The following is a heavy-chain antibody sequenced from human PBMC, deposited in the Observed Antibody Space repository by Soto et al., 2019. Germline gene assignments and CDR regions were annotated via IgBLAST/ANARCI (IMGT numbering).Heavy chain of an antibody. Sequence: QVQLVESGGGVVQPGTSLRLSCVASGFTFSSYSMHWVRQAPGKGLEWVAVISFDGNYADSVKGRFTISRDNSKNTLYLQMNSLRAEDTAVYYCARPGVINCYCSMDVWGQGTSVTVSS. CDR2: ISFDG. J-gene: IGHJ6*02. CDR1: GFTFSSYS. D-gene: IGHD3-3*01. V-gene: IGHV3-30*04. CDR3: ARPGVINCYCSMDV.